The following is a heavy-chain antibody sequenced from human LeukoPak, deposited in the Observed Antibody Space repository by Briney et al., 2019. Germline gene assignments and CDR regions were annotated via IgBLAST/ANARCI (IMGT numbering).Heavy chain of an antibody. CDR1: GGSISSSSYY. V-gene: IGHV4-39*01. D-gene: IGHD6-19*01. Sequence: SETLSLTCTVSGGSISSSSYYWGWIRQPPGKGLEWIGSISYSGSTNYNSSLKSRVTISVDTSKNQFSLKLSSVTAADTAVYYCARRSSSGRSFDYWGQGTLVTVSS. J-gene: IGHJ4*02. CDR2: ISYSGST. CDR3: ARRSSSGRSFDY.